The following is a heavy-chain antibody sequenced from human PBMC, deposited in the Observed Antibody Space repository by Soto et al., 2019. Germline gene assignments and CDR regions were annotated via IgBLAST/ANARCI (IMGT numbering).Heavy chain of an antibody. CDR2: ILSNYNT. Sequence: EVQLLESGGGLVQPGGSLTLSCAASGFRFRDYTMSWVRQAPGKVLESISVILSNYNTYYTDSVRGRFTISRDSSKNMLYLEMNSLRAEDTAVYYCARRVNCYFDYWGQGALVTVSS. J-gene: IGHJ4*02. V-gene: IGHV3-23*05. CDR3: ARRVNCYFDY. CDR1: GFRFRDYT.